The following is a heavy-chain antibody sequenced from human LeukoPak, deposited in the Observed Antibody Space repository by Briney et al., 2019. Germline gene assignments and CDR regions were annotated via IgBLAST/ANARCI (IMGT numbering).Heavy chain of an antibody. Sequence: SETLSLTCTVSGGSISSYYWSWIRQPPGKGLEWIGYIYYSGSTNYNPSLKSRVTISVDTSKNQFSLKLSSVTAADTAVYYCAGRPFGIAAADDRSAFDIWGQGTMVTVSS. CDR3: AGRPFGIAAADDRSAFDI. CDR2: IYYSGST. J-gene: IGHJ3*02. CDR1: GGSISSYY. D-gene: IGHD6-13*01. V-gene: IGHV4-59*08.